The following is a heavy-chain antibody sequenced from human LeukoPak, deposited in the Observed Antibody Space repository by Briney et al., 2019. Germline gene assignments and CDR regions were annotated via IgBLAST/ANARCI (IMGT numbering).Heavy chain of an antibody. D-gene: IGHD3-22*01. V-gene: IGHV4-61*05. CDR2: IYYSGGT. J-gene: IGHJ4*02. Sequence: SETLSLTCTVSGGSISSSSYYWSWIRQPPGKGLEWIGYIYYSGGTNYNPSLKSRVTMSVDTSKNQFSLTLSSVTAADTAVYYCARLGYDTSLDYWGQGTLLTVAS. CDR1: GGSISSSSYY. CDR3: ARLGYDTSLDY.